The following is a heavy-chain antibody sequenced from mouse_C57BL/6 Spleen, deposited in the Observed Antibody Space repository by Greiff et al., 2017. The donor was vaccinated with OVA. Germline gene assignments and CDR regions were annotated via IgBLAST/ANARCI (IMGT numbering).Heavy chain of an antibody. J-gene: IGHJ2*01. CDR2: IDPSDSYT. Sequence: VKLQQPGAELVMPGASVKLSCKASGYTFTSYWMHWVKQRPGQGLEWIGEIDPSDSYTNYNQKFKGKSTLTVDKSSSTAYMQLSSLTSEDSAVYYCARLDGSSSYDFDYWGQGTTLTVSS. CDR3: ARLDGSSSYDFDY. CDR1: GYTFTSYW. V-gene: IGHV1-69*01. D-gene: IGHD1-1*01.